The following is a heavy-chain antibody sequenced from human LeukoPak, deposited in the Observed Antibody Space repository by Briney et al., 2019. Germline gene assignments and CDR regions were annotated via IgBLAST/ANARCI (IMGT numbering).Heavy chain of an antibody. D-gene: IGHD2-15*01. CDR1: GFTFSNYW. CDR2: IIIDVSST. V-gene: IGHV3-74*01. Sequence: GGSLRLSCAASGFTFSNYWMHWVREAPGKGLVWVSRIIIDVSSTSYADSVKGRFPISSDNAKNKLYLQLNSLRAENTAVYYFARGGFCSGGSCPVDYYYYMDLWGKGTPVTVSS. CDR3: ARGGFCSGGSCPVDYYYYMDL. J-gene: IGHJ6*03.